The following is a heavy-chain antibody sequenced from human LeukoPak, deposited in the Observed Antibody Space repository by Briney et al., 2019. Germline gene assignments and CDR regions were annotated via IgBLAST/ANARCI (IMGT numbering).Heavy chain of an antibody. D-gene: IGHD3-22*01. CDR1: GDTFISYA. V-gene: IGHV1-69*04. Sequence: ASLKVSCKAPGDTFISYAICWGPQAPGQGRERRGRIIPILVVANYAQKFQGRVTITADKSTSTAYVEMSSLRSEDTAVYYCARGDNLDSFCRLWGQGTLVTVSS. CDR3: ARGDNLDSFCRL. CDR2: IIPILVVA. J-gene: IGHJ4*02.